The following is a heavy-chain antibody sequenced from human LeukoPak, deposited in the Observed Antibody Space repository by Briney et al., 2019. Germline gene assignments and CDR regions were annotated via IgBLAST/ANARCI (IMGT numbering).Heavy chain of an antibody. Sequence: SVTVSFTASGGTFSSYAISWVRQAPGQGLEWMGGIIPIFGTANYAQKFQGRVTITADESTSTAYMELSSLRSEDTAVYYCARGGAPHPAPADILAGYNYYYGMDVWGQGTTVTVSS. D-gene: IGHD3-9*01. CDR2: IIPIFGTA. CDR1: GGTFSSYA. CDR3: ARGGAPHPAPADILAGYNYYYGMDV. V-gene: IGHV1-69*13. J-gene: IGHJ6*02.